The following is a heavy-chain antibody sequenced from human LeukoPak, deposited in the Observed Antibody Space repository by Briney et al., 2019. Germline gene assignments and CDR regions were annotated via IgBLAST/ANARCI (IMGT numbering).Heavy chain of an antibody. J-gene: IGHJ4*02. CDR2: IGGSGGST. D-gene: IGHD3-3*01. CDR1: GFTFNSYA. V-gene: IGHV3-23*01. Sequence: GGSLRLSCAASGFTFNSYAMSWVRQAPGKGLEWVSAIGGSGGSTYYADSVKGRFTISRDNSKNTLYLQMNSLRAEDTAVYYCAKDLSYDFWSGYSLDYWGQGTQVTVSS. CDR3: AKDLSYDFWSGYSLDY.